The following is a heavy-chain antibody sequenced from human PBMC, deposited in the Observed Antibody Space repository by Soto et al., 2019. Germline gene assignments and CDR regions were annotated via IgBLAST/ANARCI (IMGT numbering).Heavy chain of an antibody. CDR2: ISYDGSNK. V-gene: IGHV3-30*18. CDR3: AKGRDIVVVVAADFDY. Sequence: PGGSLRLSCAASGFNFRSYGRHWVRQAPGKGLEWVAVISYDGSNKYYADSVKGRFTISRDNSKNTLYLQMNSLRAEDTAVYYCAKGRDIVVVVAADFDYWGQGTLVTVSS. CDR1: GFNFRSYG. D-gene: IGHD2-15*01. J-gene: IGHJ4*02.